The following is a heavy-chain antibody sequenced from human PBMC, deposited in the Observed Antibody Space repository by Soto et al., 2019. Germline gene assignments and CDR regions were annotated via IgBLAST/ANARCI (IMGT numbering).Heavy chain of an antibody. CDR1: GFAFNSYA. D-gene: IGHD3-10*01. V-gene: IGHV3-23*01. Sequence: EDLLLESGGGLVQPGGSLRLSCAASGFAFNSYAMTWVRQTPGKGLEWVATITGTSFSTNSADSVKGRFTISRDNSNNTLYLQVNSLRADDTAVYYCAKAYGSGTLYLDFWGKGATVTVFS. J-gene: IGHJ6*04. CDR2: ITGTSFST. CDR3: AKAYGSGTLYLDF.